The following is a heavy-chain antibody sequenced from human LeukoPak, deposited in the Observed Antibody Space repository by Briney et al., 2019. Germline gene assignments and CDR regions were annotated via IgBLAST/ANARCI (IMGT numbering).Heavy chain of an antibody. Sequence: SETLSLTCTVSGGAISNYYWSWIRQPPGKGLEWIGYIYYSGSTNYNPSLKNRVTISLDTSKNQFSLKLNSVTAADTAVYYCARSVDTSMVGDYWGQGTLVTVSS. D-gene: IGHD5-18*01. CDR1: GGAISNYY. V-gene: IGHV4-59*01. J-gene: IGHJ4*02. CDR3: ARSVDTSMVGDY. CDR2: IYYSGST.